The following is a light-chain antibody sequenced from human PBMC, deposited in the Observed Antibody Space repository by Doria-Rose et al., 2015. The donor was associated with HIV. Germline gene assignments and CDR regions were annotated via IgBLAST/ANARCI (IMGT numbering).Light chain of an antibody. J-gene: IGKJ3*01. CDR1: QSLLYTSKNY. CDR3: RQYYDTPS. CDR2: WAS. V-gene: IGKV4-1*01. Sequence: DIQMTQSPESLGMSLGERATLNCKSNQSLLYTSKNYLAWYRQKPGQPPKLLIYWASTRQSGVPARFSGSGSGTDFTLTSSSLEAEDVAVYYCRQYYDTPSFGPGTTVDIK.